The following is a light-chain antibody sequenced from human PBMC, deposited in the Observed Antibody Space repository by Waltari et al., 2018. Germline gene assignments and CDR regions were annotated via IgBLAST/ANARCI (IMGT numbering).Light chain of an antibody. Sequence: EIVMTQSPATLSVSPGERATLSCRASQRVSSNLAWYPQKPGQAPRLLIYCASTRATGIPARFSGSGSGTEFTLTISSLQSEDFAVYYCQQYNNWPPGTFGQGTKVEIK. CDR2: CAS. CDR1: QRVSSN. V-gene: IGKV3-15*01. CDR3: QQYNNWPPGT. J-gene: IGKJ1*01.